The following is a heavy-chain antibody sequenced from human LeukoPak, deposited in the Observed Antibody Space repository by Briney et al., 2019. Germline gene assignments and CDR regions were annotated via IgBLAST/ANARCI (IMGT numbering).Heavy chain of an antibody. CDR1: GYTFTSYY. V-gene: IGHV1-46*01. CDR3: AREEAGGSYYYYYGMDV. J-gene: IGHJ6*02. CDR2: INPSGGST. D-gene: IGHD1-26*01. Sequence: ASVKVSCKASGYTFTSYYMHWVRQAPGQGLEWMGIINPSGGSTSYAQKFQGRVTMTRDTSTSTVYMELSSLTSEDTAVYYCAREEAGGSYYYYYGMDVWGQGTTVTVSS.